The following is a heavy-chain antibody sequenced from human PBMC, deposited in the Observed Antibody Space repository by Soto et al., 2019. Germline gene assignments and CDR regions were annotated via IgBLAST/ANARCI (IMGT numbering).Heavy chain of an antibody. V-gene: IGHV3-13*01. CDR2: IYIDGNT. CDR1: GFTFSSYD. J-gene: IGHJ3*02. CDR3: AREGERGSGDSVDALDI. D-gene: IGHD1-1*01. Sequence: EVQLVESGGGLVQPGGSLRLSCAASGFTFSSYDMHWVRQATGKGLEWVSAIYIDGNTFYGGSGEGRFTISRENGKNSLYLQMSRLRAGDTAVYYCAREGERGSGDSVDALDIWGQGTLVTVSS.